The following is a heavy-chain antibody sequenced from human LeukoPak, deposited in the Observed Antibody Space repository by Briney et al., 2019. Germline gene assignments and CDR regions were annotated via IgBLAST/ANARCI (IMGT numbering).Heavy chain of an antibody. CDR2: ISSSSSYI. CDR1: GFTFSSYS. V-gene: IGHV3-21*01. CDR3: ARGEYGSGSYHIDY. J-gene: IGHJ4*02. D-gene: IGHD3-10*01. Sequence: GSLRLSCAASGFTFSSYSMNWVRQAPGKGLEWVSFISSSSSYIYYADSVKGRFTISRDNAKNSLYLQMNSLRAEDTAVYYCARGEYGSGSYHIDYWGQGTLVTVSS.